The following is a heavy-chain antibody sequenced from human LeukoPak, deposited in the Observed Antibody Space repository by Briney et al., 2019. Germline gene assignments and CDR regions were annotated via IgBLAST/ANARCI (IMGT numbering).Heavy chain of an antibody. V-gene: IGHV4-34*01. J-gene: IGHJ6*03. D-gene: IGHD2-2*01. CDR3: ARGRRYCSSTSCYHPYYYMDV. Sequence: SETLSLTCAVYGGSFSGYYWSWIRQPPGKGLEWIGEINHSGSTNYNPSLKSRVTISVDTSKNQFSLKPSSVPAADTAVYYCARGRRYCSSTSCYHPYYYMDVWGKGTTVTVSS. CDR2: INHSGST. CDR1: GGSFSGYY.